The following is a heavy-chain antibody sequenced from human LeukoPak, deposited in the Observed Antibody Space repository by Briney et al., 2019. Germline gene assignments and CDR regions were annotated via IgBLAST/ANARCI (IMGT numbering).Heavy chain of an antibody. J-gene: IGHJ4*02. Sequence: PSETLSLTCTVSGYSISSGYYWGWIRQPPGKGLECIGIIHHGGSTFYNPSLKSRVTISIDTSKNQFSLKLSSVTAADTAVYYCARVTLLPTHSDYWGQGALVTVSS. V-gene: IGHV4-38-2*02. CDR3: ARVTLLPTHSDY. CDR2: IHHGGST. CDR1: GYSISSGYY. D-gene: IGHD2/OR15-2a*01.